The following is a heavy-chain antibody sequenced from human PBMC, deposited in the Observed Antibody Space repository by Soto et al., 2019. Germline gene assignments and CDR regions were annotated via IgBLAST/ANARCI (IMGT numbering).Heavy chain of an antibody. CDR3: AGTYYYDSSGYLFFDY. D-gene: IGHD3-22*01. CDR2: IYYSGST. Sequence: SETLSLTCTVSGGSISSYYWSWIRQPPGKGLEWIGYIYYSGSTNYNPSLKSRVTISVDTSKNQFSLKLSSVTAADTAVYYCAGTYYYDSSGYLFFDYWGQGTLVTSPQ. CDR1: GGSISSYY. J-gene: IGHJ4*02. V-gene: IGHV4-59*08.